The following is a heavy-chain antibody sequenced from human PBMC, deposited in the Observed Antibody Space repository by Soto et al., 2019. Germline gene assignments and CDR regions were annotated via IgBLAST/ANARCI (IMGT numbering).Heavy chain of an antibody. Sequence: QVQLVQSGAEVKKPGASVKVSCKASGYTFTSYYMHWVRQAPGQGLEWMGIINPSGGSTSYAQKFQGRVTMTRDTSTSTVYMELSSLSSEDTAVYYCARGLGYCSGGSCQPMYYYYGMDVWGQGTTVTVSS. CDR3: ARGLGYCSGGSCQPMYYYYGMDV. J-gene: IGHJ6*02. D-gene: IGHD2-15*01. V-gene: IGHV1-46*01. CDR2: INPSGGST. CDR1: GYTFTSYY.